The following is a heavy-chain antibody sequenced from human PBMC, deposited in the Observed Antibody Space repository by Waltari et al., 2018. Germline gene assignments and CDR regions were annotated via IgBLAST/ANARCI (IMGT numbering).Heavy chain of an antibody. J-gene: IGHJ5*02. CDR3: ARGSVGIAARRWFDP. V-gene: IGHV4-59*01. CDR2: IYYSGNT. CDR1: GGSIRTYS. D-gene: IGHD6-6*01. Sequence: QVQLQESGPGLVKPSEPLSLTCTVSGGSIRTYSWSWLRQPPGKGLEWLGYIYYSGNTNYNPSLKSRVTISVDTSKNQFSLKLSSVTAADTAVYYCARGSVGIAARRWFDPWGQGTLVTVSS.